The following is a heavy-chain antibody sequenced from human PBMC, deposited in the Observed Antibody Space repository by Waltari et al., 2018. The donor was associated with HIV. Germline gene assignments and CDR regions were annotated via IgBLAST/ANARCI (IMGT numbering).Heavy chain of an antibody. Sequence: EVQLLESGGGLVQPGGSLRLSCVDSGFTFSSYAMSWVRQGPGKGLEWVSTVRGNGNTYYADSVRGRFTIATDNSKNTLFLQMNSLRAEDTAVYYCAKTNHRLCCYGMDVWGQGTTVTVSS. CDR1: GFTFSSYA. J-gene: IGHJ6*02. CDR2: VRGNGNT. CDR3: AKTNHRLCCYGMDV. V-gene: IGHV3-23*01.